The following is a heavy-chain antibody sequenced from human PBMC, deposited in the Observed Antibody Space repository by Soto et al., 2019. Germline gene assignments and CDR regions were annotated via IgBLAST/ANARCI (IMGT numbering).Heavy chain of an antibody. CDR2: ISAYNGNT. CDR3: ARDMWELLSDYYYGMDV. J-gene: IGHJ6*02. D-gene: IGHD1-26*01. CDR1: GYTFTSYC. Sequence: GASVKVSCKASGYTFTSYCISWVRQAPGQGLECMGWISAYNGNTNYAQKLQGRVTMTTDTSTSTAYMELRSLRSDDTAVYYCARDMWELLSDYYYGMDVWGQGTTVTVSS. V-gene: IGHV1-18*01.